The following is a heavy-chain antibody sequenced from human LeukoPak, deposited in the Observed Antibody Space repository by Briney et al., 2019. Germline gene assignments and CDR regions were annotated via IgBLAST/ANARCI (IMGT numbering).Heavy chain of an antibody. D-gene: IGHD5-12*01. Sequence: PSETLSLTCIVSGGSISSGGYYWSWIRQHPGKGLEWIGYIYYSGSTYYNPSLKSRVTISVDTSKNQFSLKLSSVTAADTAVYYCARRTIRPSDYYYMDVWGKGTTVTVSS. CDR2: IYYSGST. CDR3: ARRTIRPSDYYYMDV. V-gene: IGHV4-31*03. CDR1: GGSISSGGYY. J-gene: IGHJ6*03.